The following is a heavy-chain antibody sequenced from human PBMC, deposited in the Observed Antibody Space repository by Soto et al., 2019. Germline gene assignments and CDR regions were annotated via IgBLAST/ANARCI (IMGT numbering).Heavy chain of an antibody. Sequence: PGGSLRLSCAASGFSFTNAWMGWVRQAPGKGLEWVGRIKSKNDGGTTDDAAPAKGRFTISRDDSKNTLYLEMNSLKIEDTAVYYSLTDTFASPLDNWGQGTLVTVSS. CDR2: IKSKNDGGTT. V-gene: IGHV3-15*01. CDR1: GFSFTNAW. D-gene: IGHD3-16*01. J-gene: IGHJ4*02. CDR3: LTDTFASPLDN.